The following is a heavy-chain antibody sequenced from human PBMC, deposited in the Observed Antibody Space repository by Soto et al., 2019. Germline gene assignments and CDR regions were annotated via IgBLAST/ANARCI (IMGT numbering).Heavy chain of an antibody. CDR3: ARDIGYGSGSYYNVYYYYYGMDV. CDR2: IWYDGSNK. Sequence: QVQLVESGGGVVQPGRSLRLSCAASGFTFSSYGMHWVRQAPGKGLEWVAVIWYDGSNKYYADSVKGRFTISRDNSKNTLYVQMNSLSAEDTAVYYCARDIGYGSGSYYNVYYYYYGMDVWGQGTTVTVSS. CDR1: GFTFSSYG. V-gene: IGHV3-33*01. J-gene: IGHJ6*02. D-gene: IGHD3-10*01.